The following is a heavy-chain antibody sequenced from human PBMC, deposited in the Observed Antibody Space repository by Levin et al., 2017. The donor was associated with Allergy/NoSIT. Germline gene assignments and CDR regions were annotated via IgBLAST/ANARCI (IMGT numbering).Heavy chain of an antibody. J-gene: IGHJ4*02. Sequence: GGSLRLSCAASGFTFDDYTMHWVRQAPGKGLEWVSLISWDGGSTYYADSVKGRFTISRDNSKNSLYLQMNSLRTEDTALYYCAKDIIARASGWYFDYWGQGTLVTVSS. V-gene: IGHV3-43*01. CDR2: ISWDGGST. CDR3: AKDIIARASGWYFDY. CDR1: GFTFDDYT. D-gene: IGHD6-19*01.